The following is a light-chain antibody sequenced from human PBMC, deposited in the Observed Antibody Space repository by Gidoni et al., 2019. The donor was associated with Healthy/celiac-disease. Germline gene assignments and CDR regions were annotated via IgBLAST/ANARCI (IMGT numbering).Light chain of an antibody. CDR2: AAS. CDR3: QQLNSYPLT. V-gene: IGKV1-9*01. Sequence: IPLNHAPSFLSASVGDRVTITCRASQGISSYLAWYQQKPGKAPKLLIYAASTLQSGVPSRFSGSGSGTEFTLTISSLQPEDFATYYCQQLNSYPLTFGGGTKVEIK. J-gene: IGKJ4*01. CDR1: QGISSY.